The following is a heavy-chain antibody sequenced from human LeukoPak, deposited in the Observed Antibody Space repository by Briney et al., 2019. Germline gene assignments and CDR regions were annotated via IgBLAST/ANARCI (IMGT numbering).Heavy chain of an antibody. CDR2: INPSGGST. CDR3: ARAEQLDYYYYYGMDV. D-gene: IGHD6-6*01. V-gene: IGHV1-46*01. CDR1: GYTFTSYY. Sequence: ASVKVSCKASGYTFTSYYMHWVRQAPGQGLEWMGIINPSGGSTSYAQKFQGWVTMTRDTSISTAYMELSRLRSDDTAVYYCARAEQLDYYYYYGMDVWGQGTTVTVSS. J-gene: IGHJ6*02.